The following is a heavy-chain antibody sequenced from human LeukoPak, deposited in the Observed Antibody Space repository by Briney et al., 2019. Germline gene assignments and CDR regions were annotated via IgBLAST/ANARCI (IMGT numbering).Heavy chain of an antibody. CDR1: GYTFTAYV. CDR2: INPNSGGT. J-gene: IGHJ6*03. V-gene: IGHV1-2*02. Sequence: GASVKVPCKASGYTFTAYVISWVRQAPGQGLEWMGWINPNSGGTNYAQKFQGRVTMTRDTSISTAYMELSRLRSDDTAVYYCASSSWNENNYYYYMDVWGKGTTVTVSS. D-gene: IGHD6-13*01. CDR3: ASSSWNENNYYYYMDV.